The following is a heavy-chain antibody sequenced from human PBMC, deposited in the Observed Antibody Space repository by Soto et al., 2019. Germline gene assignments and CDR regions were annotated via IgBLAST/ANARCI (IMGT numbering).Heavy chain of an antibody. CDR1: GGSFSGFY. V-gene: IGHV4-34*01. CDR3: ARGVLSTYSMTSSPYYGMDV. J-gene: IGHJ6*02. CDR2: INHSGST. Sequence: SETLSLTCAVYGGSFSGFYWSWVRQPPGKGLEWIGEINHSGSTNYKPSLKSRVTISLDTPKNQFSLKLSSVTAADTAVYYCARGVLSTYSMTSSPYYGMDVWGQGTTVT. D-gene: IGHD2-15*01.